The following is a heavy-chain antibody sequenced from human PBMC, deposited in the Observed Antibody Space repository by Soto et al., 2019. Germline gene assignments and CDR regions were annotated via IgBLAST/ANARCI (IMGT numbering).Heavy chain of an antibody. CDR2: INPNSGGT. Sequence: ASVKVSCKASGYTFTGYYMHWVRQAPGQGLEWMGWINPNSGGTNYAQKFQGWVTMTRDTSISTAYMELSRLRSDDTAVYYCARIYKNDHGDHLYYWGQGTPVPVSS. V-gene: IGHV1-2*04. J-gene: IGHJ4*02. CDR3: ARIYKNDHGDHLYY. D-gene: IGHD4-17*01. CDR1: GYTFTGYY.